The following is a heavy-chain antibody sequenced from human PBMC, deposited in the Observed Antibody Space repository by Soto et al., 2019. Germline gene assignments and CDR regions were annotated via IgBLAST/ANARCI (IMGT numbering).Heavy chain of an antibody. CDR2: ISSSSSYI. CDR1: GFTFSSYS. Sequence: GGSLRLSCAASGFTFSSYSMNWVRQAPGKGLEWVSSISSSSSYIYYADSVKGRFTISRDNAKNSLYLQMNSLRAEDTAVYYCARYGPNYDSSGYYYDAFDIWGQGTMVTVSS. V-gene: IGHV3-21*01. D-gene: IGHD3-22*01. J-gene: IGHJ3*02. CDR3: ARYGPNYDSSGYYYDAFDI.